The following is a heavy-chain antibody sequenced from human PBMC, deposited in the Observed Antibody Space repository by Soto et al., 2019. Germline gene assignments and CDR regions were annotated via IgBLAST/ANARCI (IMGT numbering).Heavy chain of an antibody. CDR1: GGTFSTYA. J-gene: IGHJ6*02. CDR2: IIPIFRTT. D-gene: IGHD6-19*01. CDR3: AREWARTNGWPRTPNYGMDV. Sequence: QVQLVQSGAEVKKPGCSVKVSCKTSGGTFSTYAISWVRQAPGQGLEWMGGIIPIFRTTNYAQKFRGRVTITADESTGTAYMELSSMRTEDTAMYYCAREWARTNGWPRTPNYGMDVWGQGTTVTVSS. V-gene: IGHV1-69*01.